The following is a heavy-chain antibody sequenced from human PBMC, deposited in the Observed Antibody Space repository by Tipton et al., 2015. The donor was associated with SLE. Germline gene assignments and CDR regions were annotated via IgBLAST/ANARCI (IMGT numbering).Heavy chain of an antibody. J-gene: IGHJ3*02. CDR2: ISSYSSTI. D-gene: IGHD3-9*01. CDR3: ARDITISRGAFDI. CDR1: GFIFSSYS. Sequence: SLRLSCAASGFIFSSYSMNWVRQAPGKGLEWLSYISSYSSTIYYADSVKGRFTISRDNAKNSLYLQMNSLRAEDTAVYYCARDITISRGAFDIWGQGTMVTVSS. V-gene: IGHV3-48*04.